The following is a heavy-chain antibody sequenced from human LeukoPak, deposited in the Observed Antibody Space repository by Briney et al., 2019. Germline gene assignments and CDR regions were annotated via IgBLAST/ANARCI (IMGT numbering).Heavy chain of an antibody. CDR2: INPNSGGT. V-gene: IGHV1-2*02. D-gene: IGHD6-13*01. CDR3: ARGSSSWFPFDY. CDR1: GYTFTGYY. J-gene: IGHJ4*02. Sequence: ASVKVSCKASGYTFTGYYMHWVRQAPGQGLEWMGWINPNSGGTNYAQKFQGRVTMTRDTPITTAYMELSRLTSDDTAVYYCARGSSSWFPFDYWGQGTLVTVSS.